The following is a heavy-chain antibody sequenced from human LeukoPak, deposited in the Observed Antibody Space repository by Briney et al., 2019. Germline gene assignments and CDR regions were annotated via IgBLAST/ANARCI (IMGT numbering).Heavy chain of an antibody. CDR1: GFRFSAYS. CDR3: ARGAGSAFFDY. Sequence: GGSLRLSCVASGFRFSAYSMTWVRQAPGKGLEWLSYISSSSMTVYYADSVKGRFTISRDNGKNSLFLQMNSLRAGDTAVYYCARGAGSAFFDYWGQGTLVTVSS. CDR2: ISSSSMTV. D-gene: IGHD6-19*01. J-gene: IGHJ4*02. V-gene: IGHV3-48*01.